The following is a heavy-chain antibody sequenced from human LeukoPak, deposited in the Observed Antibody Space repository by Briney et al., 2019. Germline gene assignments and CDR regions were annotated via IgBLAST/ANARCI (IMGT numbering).Heavy chain of an antibody. D-gene: IGHD5/OR15-5a*01. V-gene: IGHV3-11*05. J-gene: IGHJ4*02. CDR2: ISPDGSYT. CDR1: GFVFSDFY. Sequence: GGSLRLSCAGSGFVFSDFYINWIRHSPGKGLEWLAYISPDGSYTTYGDSVKGRFVISRDNAKNSVSLQMNSLRVEDTAVYFCASDQVSGVFDYWGQGAPVTVS. CDR3: ASDQVSGVFDY.